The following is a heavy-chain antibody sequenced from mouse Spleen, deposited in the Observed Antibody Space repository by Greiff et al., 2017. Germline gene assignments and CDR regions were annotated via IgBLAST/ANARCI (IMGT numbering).Heavy chain of an antibody. CDR3: ARHDSEGDAMDY. CDR1: GFTFSDYG. V-gene: IGHV5-15*01. D-gene: IGHD2-13*01. Sequence: EVKLMESGGGLVKPGGSLKLSCAASGFTFSDYGMAWVRQAPGKGPEWVAFISNLAYSIYYADTVTGRFTISRENAKNTLYLEMSSLRSEDTAMYYCARHDSEGDAMDYWGQGTSVTVSS. CDR2: ISNLAYSI. J-gene: IGHJ4*01.